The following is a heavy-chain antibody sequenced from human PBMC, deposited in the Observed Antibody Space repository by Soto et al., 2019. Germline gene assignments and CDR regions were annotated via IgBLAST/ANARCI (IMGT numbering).Heavy chain of an antibody. V-gene: IGHV3-72*01. CDR2: TRKKAEKYST. CDR1: AFTLSGHH. CDR3: ARDGVIAARHYYGMDV. Sequence: EVQLVESGGGLVQPGGSLRLSCTASAFTLSGHHRGWVRQAPGKGLEWIGRTRKKAEKYSTEYAASVEGRFTISRDDSQNSLYLQMNSLNTDDTAVSYCARDGVIAARHYYGMDVWGPGTTVTVSS. D-gene: IGHD6-6*01. J-gene: IGHJ6*02.